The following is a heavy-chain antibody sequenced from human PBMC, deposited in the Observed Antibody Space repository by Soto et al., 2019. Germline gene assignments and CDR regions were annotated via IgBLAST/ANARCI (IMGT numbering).Heavy chain of an antibody. J-gene: IGHJ5*02. CDR3: ARDFAGSPNWFDP. Sequence: EVLLVESGGGLVQPGGSLRLSCEAFGFTFSSYWMTWVRQAPGQGLEWVANIGQDGEEKYFLDSVRGRFIISRENAKNSLYLQMNSLRVEDTAFYFCARDFAGSPNWFDPWGQGTLVTVSS. V-gene: IGHV3-7*05. CDR2: IGQDGEEK. CDR1: GFTFSSYW. D-gene: IGHD2-21*01.